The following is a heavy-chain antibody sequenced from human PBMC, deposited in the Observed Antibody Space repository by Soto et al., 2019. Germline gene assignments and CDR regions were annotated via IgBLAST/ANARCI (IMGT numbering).Heavy chain of an antibody. Sequence: EVQLVESGGGLVQPGGSLRLSCAASGFTFSNYAMHWVRQAPGKGLEYVSGITSDGGNTYYANSVEGRFTISRDNFMNTLYLQMGSLRAEDMAVYYCARGTGLYCGGDCYPLDYWGQVTLLTVSS. CDR3: ARGTGLYCGGDCYPLDY. D-gene: IGHD2-21*01. J-gene: IGHJ4*02. V-gene: IGHV3-64*01. CDR2: ITSDGGNT. CDR1: GFTFSNYA.